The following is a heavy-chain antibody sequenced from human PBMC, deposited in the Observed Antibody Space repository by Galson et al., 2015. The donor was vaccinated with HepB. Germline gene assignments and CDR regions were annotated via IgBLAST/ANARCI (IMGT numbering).Heavy chain of an antibody. CDR2: IKRKTDGGTT. J-gene: IGHJ5*02. V-gene: IGHV3-15*01. Sequence: SLRLSCAASGFTFSNAWMSWVRQAPGRGLEWVGHIKRKTDGGTTDYATPVKGRFTISRDDSKNMLFLQMNNLKIEDTAVYYCITPPNWFDPWGRGTLVTVSS. CDR3: ITPPNWFDP. CDR1: GFTFSNAW.